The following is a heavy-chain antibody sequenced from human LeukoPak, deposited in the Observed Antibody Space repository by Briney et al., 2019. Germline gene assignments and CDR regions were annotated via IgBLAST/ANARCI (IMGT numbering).Heavy chain of an antibody. J-gene: IGHJ6*03. CDR2: INPSGGST. V-gene: IGHV1-46*01. Sequence: ASVKVSCKASGDTFTRYYMHWVRQAPGQGLEWMGLINPSGGSTSYAQKFQGRVTMTRDMSTSTVYMELSSLRSEDTAVYYCARDLSFGGLYLYCMDIWGKGTTVTVSS. CDR1: GDTFTRYY. CDR3: ARDLSFGGLYLYCMDI. D-gene: IGHD3-10*01.